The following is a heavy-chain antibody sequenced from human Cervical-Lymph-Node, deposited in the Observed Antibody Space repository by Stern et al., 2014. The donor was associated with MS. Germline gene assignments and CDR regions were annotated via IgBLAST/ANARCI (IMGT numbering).Heavy chain of an antibody. J-gene: IGHJ3*02. D-gene: IGHD2-21*02. V-gene: IGHV1-18*01. Sequence: QLVQSGAEVKKPGASVKVSCKASGYTFNSSGISWVRQAPGQGLEWMGWISASNGNTAYAQKLQGRVTMTTATSSSTAYMELRSLRSDDTAVYYCATGLLGIENAFDIWGQGTMVTVSS. CDR1: GYTFNSSG. CDR2: ISASNGNT. CDR3: ATGLLGIENAFDI.